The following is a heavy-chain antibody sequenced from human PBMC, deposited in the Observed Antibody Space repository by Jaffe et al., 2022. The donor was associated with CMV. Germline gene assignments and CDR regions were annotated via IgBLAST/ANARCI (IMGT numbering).Heavy chain of an antibody. Sequence: QVQLVESGGGVVQPGRSLRLSCAASGFTFSSYGMHWVRQAPGKGLEWVAVIWYDGSNKYYADSVKGRFTISRDNSKNTLYLQMNSLRAEDTAVYYCARPEGPFMVRGVMDYWGQGTLVTVSS. J-gene: IGHJ4*02. CDR1: GFTFSSYG. CDR3: ARPEGPFMVRGVMDY. CDR2: IWYDGSNK. D-gene: IGHD3-10*01. V-gene: IGHV3-33*01.